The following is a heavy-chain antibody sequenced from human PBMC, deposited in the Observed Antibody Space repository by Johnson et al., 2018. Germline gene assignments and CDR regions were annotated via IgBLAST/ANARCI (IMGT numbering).Heavy chain of an antibody. CDR3: ASRSLLTLARGGF. CDR2: ISYGGSNK. CDR1: GFTFSRYT. J-gene: IGHJ4*02. D-gene: IGHD3-10*01. Sequence: VQLVESGGGVVRPGKSLRLSCAASGFTFSRYTMHWVRQPPGKGLEWVALISYGGSNKFYADSVTGRFATSRENSKNTLYLPLTSLRPYDTAVYCCASRSLLTLARGGFWGQGTLVTVSS. V-gene: IGHV3-30*09.